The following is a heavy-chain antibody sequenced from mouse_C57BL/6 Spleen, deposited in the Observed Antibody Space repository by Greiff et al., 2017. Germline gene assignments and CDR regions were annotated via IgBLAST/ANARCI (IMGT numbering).Heavy chain of an antibody. CDR3: ARAYDYDSSYWYFDV. CDR2: IDPNSGGT. CDR1: GYTFTSYW. Sequence: QVHVKQPGAELVKPGASVKLSCKASGYTFTSYWMHWVKQRPGRGLEWIGRIDPNSGGTTYNEKFKSKATLTVDKPSSTAYMQLSSLTSEDSAVYYCARAYDYDSSYWYFDVWGTGTTVTVSS. J-gene: IGHJ1*03. V-gene: IGHV1-72*01. D-gene: IGHD2-4*01.